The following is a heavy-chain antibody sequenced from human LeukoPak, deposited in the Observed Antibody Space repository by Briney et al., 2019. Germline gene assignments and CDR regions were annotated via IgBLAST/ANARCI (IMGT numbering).Heavy chain of an antibody. CDR1: GFTFSSYA. V-gene: IGHV3-23*01. D-gene: IGHD2-2*01. Sequence: GGSLRLSCAASGFTFSSYAMSRVRQAPGKGPEWVSAISGSGGSTYYADSVKGRFTISRDNSKNTLYLQMNSLRAEDTAVYYCANRYCSSTSCRPFDYWGQGTLVTVSS. J-gene: IGHJ4*02. CDR3: ANRYCSSTSCRPFDY. CDR2: ISGSGGST.